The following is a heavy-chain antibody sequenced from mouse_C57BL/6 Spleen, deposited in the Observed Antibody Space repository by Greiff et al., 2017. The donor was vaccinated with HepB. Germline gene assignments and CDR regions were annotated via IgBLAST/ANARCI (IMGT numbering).Heavy chain of an antibody. CDR1: GYTFTSYW. CDR3: ARFHYDYAMDY. J-gene: IGHJ4*01. CDR2: IDPSDSYT. V-gene: IGHV1-69*01. Sequence: QVQLQQPGAELVMPGASVKLSCKASGYTFTSYWMHWVKQRPGQGLEWIGEIDPSDSYTNYNQKFKGKSTLTVDKSSSTAYMHLSSLTSEDSAVYYCARFHYDYAMDYWGQGTSVTVSS. D-gene: IGHD1-2*01.